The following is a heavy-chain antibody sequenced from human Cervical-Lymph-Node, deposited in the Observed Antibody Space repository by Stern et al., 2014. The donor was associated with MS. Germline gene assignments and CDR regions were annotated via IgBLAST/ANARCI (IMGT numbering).Heavy chain of an antibody. D-gene: IGHD2-15*01. CDR1: VGTFSSSYA. CDR2: VIPMIGLA. J-gene: IGHJ5*02. V-gene: IGHV1-69*09. CDR3: ARGIVTNRPAATLHNLFDP. Sequence: VQLVESGAEVKKPGSSVNVSCKASVGTFSSSYAVSWVRQAPGQGLEWMGRVIPMIGLANYAQKFQTRFTITADKSSSTIYMKLSSLTSEDTALYYCARGIVTNRPAATLHNLFDPWGQGTLVTVSS.